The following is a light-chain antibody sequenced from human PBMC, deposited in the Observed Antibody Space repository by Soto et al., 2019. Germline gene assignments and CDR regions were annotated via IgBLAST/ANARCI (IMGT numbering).Light chain of an antibody. CDR3: QHSHSAPYS. CDR2: EAS. J-gene: IGKJ2*03. CDR1: QSISSH. Sequence: DIQMTQSPSSLSASIGDRVTITCQASQSISSHLNWYQQKPGKTPELLIYEASSLQSGVPSRFSGSGSGTDFTLSISTLQSVDFATYYCQHSHSAPYSFGQGTKLEIK. V-gene: IGKV1-39*01.